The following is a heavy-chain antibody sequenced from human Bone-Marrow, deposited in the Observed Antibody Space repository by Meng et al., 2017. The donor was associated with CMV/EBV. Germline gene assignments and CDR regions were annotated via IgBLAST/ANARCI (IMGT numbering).Heavy chain of an antibody. CDR3: AKEGLGVDDQYNWLDP. CDR1: GFTVSSHY. Sequence: GESLKISCAASGFTVSSHYMSWVRQAPGKGLEWVSVIYRGGSTYYADSVKGRFTISRDNSKNTLYLQMNSLRAEDTAVYYCAKEGLGVDDQYNWLDPCEEGTLVTASS. V-gene: IGHV3-53*01. J-gene: IGHJ5*02. D-gene: IGHD3-3*01. CDR2: IYRGGST.